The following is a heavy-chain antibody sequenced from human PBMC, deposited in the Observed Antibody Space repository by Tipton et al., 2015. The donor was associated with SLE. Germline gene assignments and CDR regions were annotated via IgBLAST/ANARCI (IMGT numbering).Heavy chain of an antibody. J-gene: IGHJ3*02. CDR3: ARAAGDGAFDI. Sequence: TLSLTCTVSGGSISTYYWSWIRQPPKQGLEWIGYIYYRGSTNYNPSLKSRVTISVDTSKNQFSLQLSSVTAADTAVYYCARAAGDGAFDIWCQGTMVTVSS. V-gene: IGHV4-59*01. D-gene: IGHD7-27*01. CDR1: GGSISTYY. CDR2: IYYRGST.